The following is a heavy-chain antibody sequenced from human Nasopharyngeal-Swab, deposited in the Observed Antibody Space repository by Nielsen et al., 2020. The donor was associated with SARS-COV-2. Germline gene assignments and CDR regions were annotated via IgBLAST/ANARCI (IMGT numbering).Heavy chain of an antibody. V-gene: IGHV3-30*04. D-gene: IGHD5-18*01. J-gene: IGHJ4*02. CDR2: ISYDGSNK. CDR3: ARDQLGDTAMVTLDY. CDR1: GFTFSSYA. Sequence: GESLKISCAASGFTFSSYAMHWVRQAPGKGLGWVAVISYDGSNKYYADSVKGRFTISRDNSKNTLYLQMNSLRAEDTAVYYCARDQLGDTAMVTLDYWGQGTLVTVSS.